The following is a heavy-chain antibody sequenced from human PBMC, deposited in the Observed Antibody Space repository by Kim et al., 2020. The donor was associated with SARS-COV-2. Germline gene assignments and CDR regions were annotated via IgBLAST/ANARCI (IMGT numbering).Heavy chain of an antibody. CDR1: GGSFSGYY. CDR2: INHSGST. Sequence: SETLSLTCAVYGGSFSGYYWSWIRQPPGKGLEWIGEINHSGSTNYNPSLKSRVTISVDTSKNQFSLKLSSVTAADTAVYYCARFRTAYYYYYGMDVWGQGTTVTVSS. V-gene: IGHV4-34*01. J-gene: IGHJ6*02. CDR3: ARFRTAYYYYYGMDV.